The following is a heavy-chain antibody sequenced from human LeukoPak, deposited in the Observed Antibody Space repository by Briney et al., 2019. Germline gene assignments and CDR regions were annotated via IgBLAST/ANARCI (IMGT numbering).Heavy chain of an antibody. D-gene: IGHD6-13*01. J-gene: IGHJ4*02. Sequence: GGSLRLSCAASGFTFSNYAMYWVRQAPGKGLEYVSGISSNGGNTYYANSVKGRFTISRDNSKNTLYLQMGSLRVEDMAVYYCARRGQQLRSYYFDYWGQGTLVTVSS. CDR1: GFTFSNYA. CDR3: ARRGQQLRSYYFDY. CDR2: ISSNGGNT. V-gene: IGHV3-64*01.